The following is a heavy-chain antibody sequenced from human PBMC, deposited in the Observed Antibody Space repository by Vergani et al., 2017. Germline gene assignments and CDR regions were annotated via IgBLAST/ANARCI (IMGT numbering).Heavy chain of an antibody. CDR2: ISSSSSYI. V-gene: IGHV3-21*01. CDR3: ARAPLSSPGGDY. J-gene: IGHJ4*02. Sequence: EVQLVESGGGMVKPGGSLRLSCAASGITFSSYSMNWVRQAPGKGLEWVSSISSSSSYIYYADSVKGRFTISSDTAKNSLYLQMNSLRAEDTAVYYCARAPLSSPGGDYWGQGTLVTVSS. D-gene: IGHD1-14*01. CDR1: GITFSSYS.